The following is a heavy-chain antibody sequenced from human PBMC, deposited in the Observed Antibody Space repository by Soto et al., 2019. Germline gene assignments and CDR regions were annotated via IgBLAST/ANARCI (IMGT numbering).Heavy chain of an antibody. CDR1: GGTFSSYA. V-gene: IGHV1-69*13. D-gene: IGHD6-13*01. Sequence: GASVKVSCKASGGTFSSYAISWVRQAPGQGLEWMGGIIPIFGTAYYAQKFQGRVTITADESTSTAYMEMSSLRSEDTAVYYCARDHSRPSAGINGMDVWGQESRVGVSS. CDR3: ARDHSRPSAGINGMDV. CDR2: IIPIFGTA. J-gene: IGHJ6*01.